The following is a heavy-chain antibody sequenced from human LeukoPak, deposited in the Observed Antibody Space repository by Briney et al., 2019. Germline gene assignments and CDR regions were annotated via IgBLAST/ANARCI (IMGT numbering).Heavy chain of an antibody. J-gene: IGHJ6*02. CDR2: ISSSSSYI. CDR3: ARGQYSSGWSTENVYYYYYGMDV. Sequence: GGSLRHSCAASGFTFSSYSMNWVRQAPGKGLEWVSSISSSSSYIYYADSVKGRFTISRDNAKNSLYLQMNSLRAEDTAVYYCARGQYSSGWSTENVYYYYYGMDVWGQGTTVTVSS. V-gene: IGHV3-21*01. D-gene: IGHD6-19*01. CDR1: GFTFSSYS.